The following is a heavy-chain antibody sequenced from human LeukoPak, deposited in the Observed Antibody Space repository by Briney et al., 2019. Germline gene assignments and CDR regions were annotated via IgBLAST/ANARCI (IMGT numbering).Heavy chain of an antibody. CDR1: GGSLTTNTFY. CDR3: ARHGILTDHSIRY. J-gene: IGHJ4*02. D-gene: IGHD3-9*01. Sequence: PSETLSLTCTLSGGSLTTNTFYWGWIRQPPGQRLEWIGTVYYTGITHYNPSLKSRITISVDTSKNHFSLNLTSVTAADTAVYFCARHGILTDHSIRYWGQGLLVTVSS. V-gene: IGHV4-39*01. CDR2: VYYTGIT.